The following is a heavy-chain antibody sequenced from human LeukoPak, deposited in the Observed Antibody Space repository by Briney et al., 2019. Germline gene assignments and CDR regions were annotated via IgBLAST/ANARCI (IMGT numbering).Heavy chain of an antibody. V-gene: IGHV4-39*01. CDR1: GGSIGSSSYY. Sequence: SETLSLTCTVSGGSIGSSSYYWGWIRQPPGKGLEWIGSIYYSGSTYYNPSLKSRVTISVDTSKNQFSLKLSSVTAADTAVYYCARTTYYYDSSGYYSDYWGQGTLVTVSS. D-gene: IGHD3-22*01. CDR3: ARTTYYYDSSGYYSDY. J-gene: IGHJ4*02. CDR2: IYYSGST.